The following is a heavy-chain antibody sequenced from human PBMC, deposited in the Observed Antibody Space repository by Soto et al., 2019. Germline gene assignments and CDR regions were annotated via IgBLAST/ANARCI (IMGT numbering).Heavy chain of an antibody. J-gene: IGHJ5*02. D-gene: IGHD5-12*01. CDR2: MNPNSGNT. CDR3: ARMATIAWFDP. Sequence: ASVKVSCKASGYTFTSCDINWVRQATGQGLEWMGWMNPNSGNTGYAQKFQGRVTMTTDTSTSTAYMELRSLRSDDTAVYYCARMATIAWFDPWGQGTLVTVSS. CDR1: GYTFTSCD. V-gene: IGHV1-8*01.